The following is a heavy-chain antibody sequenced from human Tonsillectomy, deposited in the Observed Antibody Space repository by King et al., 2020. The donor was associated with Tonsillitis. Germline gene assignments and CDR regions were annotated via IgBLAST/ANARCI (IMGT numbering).Heavy chain of an antibody. CDR2: ISGSGGST. J-gene: IGHJ6*02. Sequence: VQLVESGGGLVQPGGSLRLSCAASGFTFSSYVMSWVRQAPGKGLEWVSAISGSGGSTYYADSVKGRFTISRDNSKNTLYLQMNSLRAEDTAVYYCAKSDTAMVDYYYGMDVWGQGTTVTVSS. D-gene: IGHD5-18*01. CDR3: AKSDTAMVDYYYGMDV. V-gene: IGHV3-23*04. CDR1: GFTFSSYV.